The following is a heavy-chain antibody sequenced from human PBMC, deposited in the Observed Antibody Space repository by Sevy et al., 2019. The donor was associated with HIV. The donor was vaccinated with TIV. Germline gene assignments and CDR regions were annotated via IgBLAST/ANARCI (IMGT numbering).Heavy chain of an antibody. D-gene: IGHD2-15*01. CDR2: VNSDGSST. Sequence: GGSLRVSCAASGFTFSSYWMHWVRQAPGKGPVWVSGVNSDGSSTNYADSVEGRFTMSRDSAKNTLYLQMNSLRAEDTAVYFCVAANTWQDYWGQGTLVTVSS. CDR3: VAANTWQDY. J-gene: IGHJ4*02. CDR1: GFTFSSYW. V-gene: IGHV3-74*01.